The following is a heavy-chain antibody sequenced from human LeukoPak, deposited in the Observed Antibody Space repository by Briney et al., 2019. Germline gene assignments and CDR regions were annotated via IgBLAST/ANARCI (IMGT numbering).Heavy chain of an antibody. CDR3: AKDLGFMGGYYPHFDY. Sequence: GGSLRLSCAASGFTFSSYSMNWVRQAPGKGLEWVSSISSSSSYIYYADSVKGRFTISRDNAKNSLYLQMNSLRAEDTAVYYCAKDLGFMGGYYPHFDYWGQGTLVTVSS. CDR2: ISSSSSYI. V-gene: IGHV3-21*01. D-gene: IGHD3-22*01. CDR1: GFTFSSYS. J-gene: IGHJ4*02.